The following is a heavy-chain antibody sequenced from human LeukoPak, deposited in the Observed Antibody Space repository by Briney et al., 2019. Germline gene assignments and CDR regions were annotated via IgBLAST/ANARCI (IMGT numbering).Heavy chain of an antibody. J-gene: IGHJ5*02. D-gene: IGHD3-3*01. Sequence: GGSLRLSCAASGFTFSSYWMSWVRQAPGKGLEWVASIKQDGSEKYYVDSVKGRFTISRDNAKNSLYLQMNSLRADDTAVYYCARALTDPYYYFWSGYWPHNWSDPWVQGTLVTVSS. CDR2: IKQDGSEK. CDR3: ARALTDPYYYFWSGYWPHNWSDP. CDR1: GFTFSSYW. V-gene: IGHV3-7*01.